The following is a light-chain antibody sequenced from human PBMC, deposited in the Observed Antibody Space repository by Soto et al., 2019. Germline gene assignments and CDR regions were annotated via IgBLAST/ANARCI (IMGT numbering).Light chain of an antibody. J-gene: IGLJ2*01. Sequence: QAVVTQPPSASGTPGQRVTLSCSGSSSNIGSNTVNWYQQLPGTAPKLLIYSNNQRPSGVPDRFSGSKSVTSASLAISGLQSEDEADYYCSSWEDILNVHVVFGGGTKLTVL. CDR2: SNN. V-gene: IGLV1-44*01. CDR1: SSNIGSNT. CDR3: SSWEDILNVHVV.